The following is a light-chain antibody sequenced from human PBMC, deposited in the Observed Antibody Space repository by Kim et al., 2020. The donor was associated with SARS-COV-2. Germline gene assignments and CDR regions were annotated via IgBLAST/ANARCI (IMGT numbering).Light chain of an antibody. CDR1: QSISTY. Sequence: SPRERTTPSCRASQSISTYLAWYQQKPGQDPRLLITDASHRATGVPARFSGSGSGGDFTPTISSLEPEDFAVYYCQQRFNWPPLTFGGGTKVDIK. J-gene: IGKJ4*01. V-gene: IGKV3-11*02. CDR3: QQRFNWPPLT. CDR2: DAS.